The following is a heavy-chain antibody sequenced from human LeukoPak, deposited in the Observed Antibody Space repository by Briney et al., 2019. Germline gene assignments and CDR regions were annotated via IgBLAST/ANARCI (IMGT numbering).Heavy chain of an antibody. CDR3: AKDSTYYHGSGTYYIPLED. V-gene: IGHV3-30*02. CDR2: IRYDGSSE. CDR1: GFTFSSYS. J-gene: IGHJ4*02. Sequence: GGSLRLSCAASGFTFSSYSMNWVRQAPGKGLEWVAFIRYDGSSEYYADSVKGRFIISRDNSKNALYLQMNSLRHEDTAVYYCAKDSTYYHGSGTYYIPLEDWGQGTLVTVSS. D-gene: IGHD3-10*01.